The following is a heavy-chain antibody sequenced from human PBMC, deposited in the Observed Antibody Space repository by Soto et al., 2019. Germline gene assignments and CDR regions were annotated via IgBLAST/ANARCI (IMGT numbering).Heavy chain of an antibody. V-gene: IGHV4-39*01. CDR2: IYYSGST. CDR3: ASPHYDSSGYYSYFDY. D-gene: IGHD3-22*01. J-gene: IGHJ4*02. Sequence: SETLSLTCTVSGGSISSSSYYWGWIRQPPGKGLEWIGSIYYSGSTYYNPSLKSRVTISVDTSKNQFSLKLSSVTAADTAVYYCASPHYDSSGYYSYFDYWGQGTLVTVSS. CDR1: GGSISSSSYY.